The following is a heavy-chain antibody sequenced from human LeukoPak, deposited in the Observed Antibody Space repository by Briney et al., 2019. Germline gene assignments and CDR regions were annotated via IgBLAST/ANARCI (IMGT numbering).Heavy chain of an antibody. CDR3: ARGYYDSSDFEYFQH. V-gene: IGHV1-2*02. CDR2: INPNSGGT. Sequence: ASVKVSCKASGYTFTGYFMHWVRQAPGQGLEWMGWINPNSGGTNFAQKFQGRVTMTRDTSISTVYMELSRLRSDDTAVFFCARGYYDSSDFEYFQHWGQGTLVTVSS. J-gene: IGHJ1*01. CDR1: GYTFTGYF. D-gene: IGHD3-22*01.